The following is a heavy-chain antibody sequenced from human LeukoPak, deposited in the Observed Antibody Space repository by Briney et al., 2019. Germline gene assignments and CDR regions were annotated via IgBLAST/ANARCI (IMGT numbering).Heavy chain of an antibody. CDR2: ISTNGGST. V-gene: IGHV3-64D*09. J-gene: IGHJ4*02. D-gene: IGHD6-6*01. Sequence: GGSLRLSCSAFGFTFSNYAMHWVRQAPGMGLEYVSVISTNGGSTYYADSVKGRFIISRDNSKNTVYLQMSSLRAEDTAVYYCVKDAIAARYYFDYWGQGTLVTVSS. CDR3: VKDAIAARYYFDY. CDR1: GFTFSNYA.